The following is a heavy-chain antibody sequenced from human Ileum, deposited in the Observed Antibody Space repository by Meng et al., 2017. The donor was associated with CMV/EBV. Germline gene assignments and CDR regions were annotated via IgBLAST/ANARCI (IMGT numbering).Heavy chain of an antibody. CDR1: GFRFDDYT. J-gene: IGHJ4*01. CDR3: VKDNGRGGAQQLIFSFFDS. V-gene: IGHV3-43*01. CDR2: ISWDGSTT. Sequence: GESLKISCAASGFRFDDYTMHWVRQVPGKGLEWLSLISWDGSTTTYADSVKGRFTMSRDNNKNSLFMQLDGLRTEDTAFYFCVKDNGRGGAQQLIFSFFDSWGRGTLVTVSS. D-gene: IGHD6-13*01.